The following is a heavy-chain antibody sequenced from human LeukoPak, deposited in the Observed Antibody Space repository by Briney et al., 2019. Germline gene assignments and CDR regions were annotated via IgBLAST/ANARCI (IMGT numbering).Heavy chain of an antibody. CDR1: GGSITSYY. Sequence: PSETLSLTCTVSGGSITSYYWSWIRQPPGKGLEWIGFIYSSGSTNYNPSLRSRLTISVDTSKNHFSLKLSSVTAADTAVYYCARHFKHVRSGTQHRFDPWGQGTLVTVSS. V-gene: IGHV4-4*09. CDR2: IYSSGST. CDR3: ARHFKHVRSGTQHRFDP. J-gene: IGHJ5*02. D-gene: IGHD1-14*01.